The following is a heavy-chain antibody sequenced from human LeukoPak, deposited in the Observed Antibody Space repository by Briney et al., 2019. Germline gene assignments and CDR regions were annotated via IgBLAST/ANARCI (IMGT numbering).Heavy chain of an antibody. J-gene: IGHJ3*01. CDR3: TRAPSGSMDRGVDAFDV. D-gene: IGHD3-10*01. CDR2: MNPISGNT. Sequence: ASVKVSCKASGYTFSNYDISWLRQATGQGLEWMGWMNPISGNTGYTQNFRGRVTMTRDTSISTAYMELHSLKSEDTAVYYCTRAPSGSMDRGVDAFDVWGQGTVVTVSS. V-gene: IGHV1-8*02. CDR1: GYTFSNYD.